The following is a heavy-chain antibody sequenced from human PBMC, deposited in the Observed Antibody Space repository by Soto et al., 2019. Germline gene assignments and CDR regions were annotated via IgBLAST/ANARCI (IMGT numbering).Heavy chain of an antibody. CDR3: ARGEFLSYDDY. V-gene: IGHV1-3*01. CDR2: INAGNGNT. J-gene: IGHJ4*01. D-gene: IGHD3-16*01. Sequence: GASVKVCWKASGYSFTSYAMHWVRQAPGQRLEWMGWINAGNGNTKYSQKFQGRVTITRDTSASTAYMELSSLRSEDTAVYYCARGEFLSYDDYWAQRTLVPVSS. CDR1: GYSFTSYA.